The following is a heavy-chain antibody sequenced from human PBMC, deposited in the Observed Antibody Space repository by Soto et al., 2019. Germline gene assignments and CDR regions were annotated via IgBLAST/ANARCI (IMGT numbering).Heavy chain of an antibody. CDR3: ARGFWRAYDFWSGSFLDV. V-gene: IGHV1-69*02. Sequence: GASVKVSCKASGGTFSSYTISWVRQAPGQGLEWMGRIIPILGIANYAQKFQGRVTITADKSTSTAYMELSSLRSEDTAVYYCARGFWRAYDFWSGSFLDVWGQGTTVTVSS. CDR2: IIPILGIA. J-gene: IGHJ6*02. CDR1: GGTFSSYT. D-gene: IGHD3-3*01.